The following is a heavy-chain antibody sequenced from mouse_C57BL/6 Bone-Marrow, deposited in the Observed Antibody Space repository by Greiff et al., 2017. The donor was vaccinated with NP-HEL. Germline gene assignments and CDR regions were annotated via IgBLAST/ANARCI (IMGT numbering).Heavy chain of an antibody. J-gene: IGHJ3*01. Sequence: QVHVKQPGAELVKPGASVKLSCKASGYTFTSYWMHWVKQRPGQGLEWIVMLHPNSGSTNYTAPFTSKATLTVDKSSSTAYMQLSSLTSEDSAVYYCAREENDGYYWFAYWGQGTLVTVSA. CDR1: GYTFTSYW. CDR2: LHPNSGST. D-gene: IGHD2-3*01. V-gene: IGHV1-64*01. CDR3: AREENDGYYWFAY.